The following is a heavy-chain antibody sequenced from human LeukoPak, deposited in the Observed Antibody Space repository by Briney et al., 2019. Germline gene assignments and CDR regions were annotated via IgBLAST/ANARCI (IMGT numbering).Heavy chain of an antibody. CDR3: ARDFEYCSSTSCSH. D-gene: IGHD2-2*01. CDR1: GFTVSSNY. CDR2: ISSSSSYI. J-gene: IGHJ4*02. V-gene: IGHV3-21*01. Sequence: GGSLRLSCAASGFTVSSNYMTWVRQAPGKGLEWVSSISSSSSYIYYADSVKGRFTISRDNAKNSLYLQMNSLRAEDTAVYYCARDFEYCSSTSCSHWGQGTLVTVSS.